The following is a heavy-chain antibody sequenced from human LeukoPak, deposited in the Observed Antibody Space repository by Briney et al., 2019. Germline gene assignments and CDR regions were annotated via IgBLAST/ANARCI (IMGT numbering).Heavy chain of an antibody. CDR2: ISGSGGST. CDR1: GFTFSSYA. CDR3: AKVAPRWLQFKLPPQPSTYFDY. Sequence: PGGSLRLSCAASGFTFSSYAMSWVRQAPGKGLEWVSAISGSGGSTYYADSVKGRFTISRDNSKNTLYLQMNSLRAEDTAVHYCAKVAPRWLQFKLPPQPSTYFDYWGQGTLVTVSS. D-gene: IGHD5-24*01. J-gene: IGHJ4*02. V-gene: IGHV3-23*01.